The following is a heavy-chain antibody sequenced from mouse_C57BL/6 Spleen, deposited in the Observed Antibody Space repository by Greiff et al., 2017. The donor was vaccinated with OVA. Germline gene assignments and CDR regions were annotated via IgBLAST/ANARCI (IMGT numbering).Heavy chain of an antibody. Sequence: QVHVKQPGAELVKPGASVKMSCKASGYTFTSYWITWVKQRPGQGLEWIGDIYPGSGSTNYNEKFKSKATLTVDTSSSTAYMQLSSLTSEDSAVYYCARSELGDFDVWGTGTTVTVSS. CDR1: GYTFTSYW. CDR2: IYPGSGST. V-gene: IGHV1-55*01. J-gene: IGHJ1*03. CDR3: ARSELGDFDV. D-gene: IGHD4-1*01.